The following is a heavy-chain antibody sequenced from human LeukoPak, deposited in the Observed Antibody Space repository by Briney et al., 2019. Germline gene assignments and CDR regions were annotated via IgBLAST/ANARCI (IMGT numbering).Heavy chain of an antibody. CDR3: ARRSEGASFDP. CDR2: INHSGST. Sequence: SETLSLTCAVYGGSFSGYYWSWIRQPPGKGLEWIGEINHSGSTNYNPSLKSRVTISVDTSKNQFSLKLSSVTAADTAVYYCARRSEGASFDPWGQGTLVTVSS. V-gene: IGHV4-34*01. J-gene: IGHJ5*02. CDR1: GGSFSGYY.